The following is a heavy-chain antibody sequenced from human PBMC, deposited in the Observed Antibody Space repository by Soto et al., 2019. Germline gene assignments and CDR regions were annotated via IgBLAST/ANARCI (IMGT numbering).Heavy chain of an antibody. CDR2: INHSGST. D-gene: IGHD3-9*01. V-gene: IGHV4-39*07. CDR3: ARWTRDILTGPADY. CDR1: GDSISSGSAY. J-gene: IGHJ4*02. Sequence: PSETLSLTCTVSGDSISSGSAYWSWIRQPPGKGLEWIGEINHSGSTNYNPSLKSRVTISVDTSKNQFSLKLSSVTAADTAVYYCARWTRDILTGPADYWGQGTLVTVSS.